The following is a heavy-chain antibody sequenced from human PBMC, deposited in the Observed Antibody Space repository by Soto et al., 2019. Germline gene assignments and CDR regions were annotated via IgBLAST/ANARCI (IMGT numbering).Heavy chain of an antibody. D-gene: IGHD3-10*01. CDR1: GFTFNNYA. J-gene: IGHJ4*01. Sequence: EVQLLESGGGLVQPGGSLRLYCAASGFTFNNYAMTWVCQAPGKGLEWVSAISGGGDTTSYADSVKGRFTVSRDGYKNTLYLQMSSVRAEDTALYYCAKGRGGSGSLTPRVDFWGHGTLVTVAS. CDR3: AKGRGGSGSLTPRVDF. CDR2: ISGGGDTT. V-gene: IGHV3-23*01.